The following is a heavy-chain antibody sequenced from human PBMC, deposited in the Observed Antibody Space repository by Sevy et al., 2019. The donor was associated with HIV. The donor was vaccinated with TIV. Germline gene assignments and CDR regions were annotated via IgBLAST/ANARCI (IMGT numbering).Heavy chain of an antibody. CDR2: IYGSGVAP. Sequence: GGCLRLSCKPSGFTFVTYAMNWVRQFPGKGLEWVSTIYGSGVAPYYADSVKGRFTISRDNSKNTLYLQMNSLRTEETALYYCAGARYDSSGSFDAFDVWGQGTMVTVSS. CDR3: AGARYDSSGSFDAFDV. D-gene: IGHD3-22*01. CDR1: GFTFVTYA. V-gene: IGHV3-23*01. J-gene: IGHJ3*01.